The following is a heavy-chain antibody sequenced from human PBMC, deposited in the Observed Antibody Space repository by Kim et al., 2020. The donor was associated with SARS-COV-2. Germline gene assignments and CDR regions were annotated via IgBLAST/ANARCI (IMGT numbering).Heavy chain of an antibody. CDR1: GGSISSYY. CDR2: IYYSGST. J-gene: IGHJ4*02. D-gene: IGHD7-27*01. Sequence: SETLSLTCTVSGGSISSYYWSWIRQPPGKGLEWIGYIYYSGSTNYNPSLKSRVTISVDTSKNQFSLKLSSVTAADTAVYYCARGRKGKPHLGIPFDYWGQGTLVTVSS. CDR3: ARGRKGKPHLGIPFDY. V-gene: IGHV4-59*01.